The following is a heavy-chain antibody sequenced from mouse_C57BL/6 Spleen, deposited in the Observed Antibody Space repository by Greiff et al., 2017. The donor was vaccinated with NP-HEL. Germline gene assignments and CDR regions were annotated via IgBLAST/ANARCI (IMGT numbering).Heavy chain of an antibody. V-gene: IGHV2-2*01. CDR3: ARRTTLYAMDY. CDR2: IWSGGST. J-gene: IGHJ4*01. D-gene: IGHD5-5*01. CDR1: GFSLTSYG. Sequence: VQLQQSGPGLVQPSQSLSITCTVSGFSLTSYGVHWVRQSPGKGLEWLGVIWSGGSTDYNAAFISRLSISKDNSKSQVFFKMNSLQADDTAIYYCARRTTLYAMDYWGQGTSVTVSS.